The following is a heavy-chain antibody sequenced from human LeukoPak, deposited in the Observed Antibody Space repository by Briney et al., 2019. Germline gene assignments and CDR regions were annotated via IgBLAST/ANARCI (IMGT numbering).Heavy chain of an antibody. CDR2: IRSKRDNYAT. CDR3: TRLGGSSPDLIIVPGANKLKWYDP. J-gene: IGHJ5*02. Sequence: SGGSLRLSCATSGFSFSGSTMHWVRQAPGKGLEWLGHIRSKRDNYATVYAASVEGRFTISRDDSKSTAYLQMNSLKIEDTALYHCTRLGGSSPDLIIVPGANKLKWYDPWGQGTLVTVSS. CDR1: GFSFSGST. D-gene: IGHD2-2*01. V-gene: IGHV3-73*01.